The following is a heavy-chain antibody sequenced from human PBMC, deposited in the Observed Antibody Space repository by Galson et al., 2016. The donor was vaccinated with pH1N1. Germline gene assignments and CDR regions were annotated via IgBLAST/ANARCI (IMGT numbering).Heavy chain of an antibody. CDR2: LSGSGSST. CDR1: GFTFKNYD. V-gene: IGHV3-23*01. CDR3: AKAYLAYCGGDCPYYFDY. Sequence: SLRLSCAASGFTFKNYDMTWVRQAPWKGLEWVSTLSGSGSSTYYGDSVRGRFTISRDNSKNTLYLQMNSLRAEDTAIYYCAKAYLAYCGGDCPYYFDYWGQGTLVTVSS. J-gene: IGHJ4*02. D-gene: IGHD2-21*01.